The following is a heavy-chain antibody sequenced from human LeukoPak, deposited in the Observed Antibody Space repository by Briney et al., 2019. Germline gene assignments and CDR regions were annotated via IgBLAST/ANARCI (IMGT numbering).Heavy chain of an antibody. D-gene: IGHD3-3*01. CDR2: INEDGSEK. V-gene: IGHV3-7*01. Sequence: GGSLRLSCAASGFTFSDYYMSWIRQAPGKGLEWVANINEDGSEKYYVDSVRGRFTISRDNAKNSLYLQMNSLRVEDTAVYFCAREAPITIFGVVISDYYMDVWGKGTTVTVSS. J-gene: IGHJ6*03. CDR3: AREAPITIFGVVISDYYMDV. CDR1: GFTFSDYY.